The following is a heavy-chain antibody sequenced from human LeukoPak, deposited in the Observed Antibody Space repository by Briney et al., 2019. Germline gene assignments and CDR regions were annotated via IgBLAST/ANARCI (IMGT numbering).Heavy chain of an antibody. D-gene: IGHD3-16*02. CDR2: ISSSSSYI. CDR3: ARAHHRRVYDYVWGSYPY. J-gene: IGHJ4*02. V-gene: IGHV3-21*01. CDR1: GFTFSSYS. Sequence: PGASLRLSCAASGFTFSSYSMNWVRQAPGKGLQWVSSISSSSSYIYYADSVKGRFTISRDNAKNSLYLQMNSLRAEDTAVYYCARAHHRRVYDYVWGSYPYWGQGTLVTVSS.